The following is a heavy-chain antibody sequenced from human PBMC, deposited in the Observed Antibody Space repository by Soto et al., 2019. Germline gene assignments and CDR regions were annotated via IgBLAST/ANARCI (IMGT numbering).Heavy chain of an antibody. CDR1: GGSISSDY. D-gene: IGHD3-10*01. V-gene: IGHV4-59*01. Sequence: SETLSLTCTVSGGSISSDYWNWIRQPPGKGLEWIGYVYHSWSTKYNPSLKSRVTISVDTSKNQLSLKLSSVTAADTAVYYCARFGTSPNGNWFDPWGQGTLVTVSS. J-gene: IGHJ5*02. CDR2: VYHSWST. CDR3: ARFGTSPNGNWFDP.